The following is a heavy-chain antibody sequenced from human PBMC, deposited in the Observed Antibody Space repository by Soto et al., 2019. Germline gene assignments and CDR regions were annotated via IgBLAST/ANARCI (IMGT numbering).Heavy chain of an antibody. J-gene: IGHJ4*02. CDR3: AKDGIQLWPRYYFDF. Sequence: HVQLVQSEAEVKKPGASVQVSCKASGYSFTNYSMHWVRQVPGQGPEWMGKINPTSGSTSYAQKFKDKVTMTRDMSSITLYIQLSSLTSEDTAVYYCAKDGIQLWPRYYFDFWGQGTLVIVSS. V-gene: IGHV1-46*01. CDR2: INPTSGST. CDR1: GYSFTNYS. D-gene: IGHD5-18*01.